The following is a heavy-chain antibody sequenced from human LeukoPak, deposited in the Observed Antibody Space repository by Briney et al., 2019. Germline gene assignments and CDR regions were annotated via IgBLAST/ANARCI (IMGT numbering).Heavy chain of an antibody. CDR3: ATSHSEAQRGYFDY. CDR2: ISDNGDST. J-gene: IGHJ4*02. V-gene: IGHV3-23*01. Sequence: PGGSLRLSCAASGFTFSGSAMTWVRQAPGKGLEWVSSISDNGDSTYYADSVKGRFTISRDNSRDTLYVQMHSLRAEDAAVYYCATSHSEAQRGYFDYWGQGTLVTVSS. CDR1: GFTFSGSA. D-gene: IGHD5-24*01.